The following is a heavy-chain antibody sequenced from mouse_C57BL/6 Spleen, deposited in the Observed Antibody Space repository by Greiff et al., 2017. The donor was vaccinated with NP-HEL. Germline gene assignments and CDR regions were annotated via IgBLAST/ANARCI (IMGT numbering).Heavy chain of an antibody. CDR3: ANYYGSGYALDY. J-gene: IGHJ4*01. D-gene: IGHD1-1*01. Sequence: VQLQQSGPELVKPGASVKISCKASGYSFTGYYMNWVKQSPEKSLEWIGEINPSTGGTTYNQKFKAKATLTVDKSSSTAYMQLKSLTSEDSAVYYCANYYGSGYALDYWGQGTSVTVSS. CDR2: INPSTGGT. V-gene: IGHV1-42*01. CDR1: GYSFTGYY.